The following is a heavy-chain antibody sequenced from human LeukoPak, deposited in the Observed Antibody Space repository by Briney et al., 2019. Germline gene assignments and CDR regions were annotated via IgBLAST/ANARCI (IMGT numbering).Heavy chain of an antibody. CDR3: ARQADVPSSIGYFDF. Sequence: PSETLSLTCTVSGGSISSSSYYWGWIRQPPGKGLEWIGSISHGGSTHYNASLKSRVTISLEASKNQFSLRLSSVTAADTAVYYCARQADVPSSIGYFDFWGQGAPVTVSS. V-gene: IGHV4-39*01. J-gene: IGHJ4*02. D-gene: IGHD2/OR15-2a*01. CDR1: GGSISSSSYY. CDR2: ISHGGST.